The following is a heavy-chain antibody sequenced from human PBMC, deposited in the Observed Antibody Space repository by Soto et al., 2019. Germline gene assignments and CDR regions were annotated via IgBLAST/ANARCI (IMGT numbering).Heavy chain of an antibody. CDR1: GGTFSNYA. J-gene: IGHJ5*02. CDR2: IIPIFGTT. V-gene: IGHV1-69*13. CDR3: AKEGGREGYFGNWFDP. D-gene: IGHD1-26*01. Sequence: SVKVSCKASGGTFSNYAITWVRQAPGQGLEWLGRIIPIFGTTDYAQKFQGRVTITADESTTTAYMELSSLRSDDTAVYYCAKEGGREGYFGNWFDPWGQGRLVTVSS.